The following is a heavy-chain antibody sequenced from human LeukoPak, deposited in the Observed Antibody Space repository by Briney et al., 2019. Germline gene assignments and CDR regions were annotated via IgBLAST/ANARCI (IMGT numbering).Heavy chain of an antibody. V-gene: IGHV4-59*01. CDR1: GGSISSYY. CDR3: ARHCSGDICAAYYYYYYSDV. Sequence: SGTLSLTCTVSGGSISSYYWSWIRQPPGKGLEWIGYIYYSGSTNYNPSLKSRVTISVDTSKNQFSLKLSSVTAADTAVYYCARHCSGDICAAYYYYYYSDVWGKGTTVTVSS. D-gene: IGHD2-8*02. J-gene: IGHJ6*03. CDR2: IYYSGST.